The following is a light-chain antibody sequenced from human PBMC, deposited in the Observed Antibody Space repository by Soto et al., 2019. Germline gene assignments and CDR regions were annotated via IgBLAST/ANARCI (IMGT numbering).Light chain of an antibody. J-gene: IGKJ4*01. V-gene: IGKV3D-15*01. Sequence: EIVLTQSPGTLSLSPGERATLSCRASQSVSSYKLAWYQQKPGQPPRLLIYGASTRATGIPARFSGSGSGTEFTLTISSLQSEDFAVYYCQQYNNWPLTFGGGTKVDIK. CDR1: QSVSSYK. CDR3: QQYNNWPLT. CDR2: GAS.